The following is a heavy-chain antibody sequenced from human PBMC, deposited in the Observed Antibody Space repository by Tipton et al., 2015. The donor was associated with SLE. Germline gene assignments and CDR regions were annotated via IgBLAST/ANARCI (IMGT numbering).Heavy chain of an antibody. V-gene: IGHV4-59*11. CDR3: GRFDA. CDR1: GVSITTHY. CDR2: LYYSGSN. J-gene: IGHJ5*02. Sequence: TLSLTCTVSGVSITTHYWRWIRQTPGKGPEWIGSLYYSGSNNFNPSLKSRVTISADTSRNQISLSLRSVTAADTAVYYCGRFDALGQGTLVTVSS.